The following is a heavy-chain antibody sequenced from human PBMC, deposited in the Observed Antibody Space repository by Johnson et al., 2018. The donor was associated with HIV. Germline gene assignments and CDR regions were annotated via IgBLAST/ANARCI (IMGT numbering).Heavy chain of an antibody. CDR2: ISYDGSNK. J-gene: IGHJ3*02. CDR3: ARAAYVHYDI. D-gene: IGHD3-10*01. V-gene: IGHV3-30*04. Sequence: VESGGGVVQPGRSLRLSCAASGFTFSSSAMHWVRQAPGKGLEWVAVISYDGSNKYYADSVKGRFTISRDNSKNTLYLQMKNLRAEDTAVYYCARAAYVHYDIWGQGTMVTVSS. CDR1: GFTFSSSA.